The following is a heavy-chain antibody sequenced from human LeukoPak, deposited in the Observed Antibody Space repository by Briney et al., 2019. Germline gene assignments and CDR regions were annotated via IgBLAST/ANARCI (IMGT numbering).Heavy chain of an antibody. CDR2: ISGDGGST. D-gene: IGHD3-3*01. CDR1: GFSLSSYE. J-gene: IGHJ4*02. V-gene: IGHV3-43*02. Sequence: GGSLRLSCEASGFSLSSYEMNWVRQAPGKGLEWVSLISGDGGSTYYADSVKGRFTISRDNSKNSLYLQMNSLRTEDTALYYCAKDLEDFWSGYYAGPFDYWGQGTLVTVSS. CDR3: AKDLEDFWSGYYAGPFDY.